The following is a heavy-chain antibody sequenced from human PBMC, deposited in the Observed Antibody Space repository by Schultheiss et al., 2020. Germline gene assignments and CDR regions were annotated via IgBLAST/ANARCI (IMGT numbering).Heavy chain of an antibody. V-gene: IGHV4-59*04. CDR1: GGSISSYY. J-gene: IGHJ4*02. CDR3: ARLIVAATNESFDY. CDR2: IYYSGST. Sequence: SETLSLTCTVSGGSISSYYWSWIRQPPGKGLEWIGYIYYSGSTYYNPSLKSRVTISVDTSKNQFSLKLSSVTAADTAVYYCARLIVAATNESFDYWGQGTLVTVSS. D-gene: IGHD2-15*01.